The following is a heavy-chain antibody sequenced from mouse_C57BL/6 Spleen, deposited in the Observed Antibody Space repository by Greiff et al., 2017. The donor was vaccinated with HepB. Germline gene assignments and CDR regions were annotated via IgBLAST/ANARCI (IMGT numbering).Heavy chain of an antibody. Sequence: EVKVVESGGGLVKPGGSLKLSCAASGFTFSSYAMSWVRQTPEKRLEWVATISDGGSYTYYPDNVKGRFTISRDNAKNNLYLQMSHLKSEDTAMYYCARDKNYGSSYPAWFAYWGQGTLVTVSA. CDR2: ISDGGSYT. D-gene: IGHD1-1*01. V-gene: IGHV5-4*01. J-gene: IGHJ3*01. CDR1: GFTFSSYA. CDR3: ARDKNYGSSYPAWFAY.